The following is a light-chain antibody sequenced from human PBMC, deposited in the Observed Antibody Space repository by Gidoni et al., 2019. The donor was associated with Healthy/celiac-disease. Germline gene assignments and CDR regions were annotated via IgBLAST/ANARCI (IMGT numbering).Light chain of an antibody. CDR3: QQYGSSPLT. CDR1: QSVSSSY. J-gene: IGKJ4*01. V-gene: IGKV3-20*01. Sequence: PGTLSLSPGERATLSCRASQSVSSSYLAWYQQKPGQAPRLLIYGASSRATGIPDRFSGSGSGTDFTLTISRLEPEDFAVYYCQQYGSSPLTFXGXTKVEIK. CDR2: GAS.